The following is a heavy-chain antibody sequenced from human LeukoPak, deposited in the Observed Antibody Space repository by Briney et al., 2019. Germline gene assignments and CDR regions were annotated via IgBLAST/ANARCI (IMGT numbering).Heavy chain of an antibody. Sequence: GGSLRLSCAASGFTFSSYTMKWVRQAPGKGLEWVSSISSSSHIYYADSVKGRFTISRDNAKNSLYLQMNSLRAEDTAVYYCARVVPGTGFFYWGQGTLVTVSS. CDR3: ARVVPGTGFFY. CDR2: ISSSSHI. CDR1: GFTFSSYT. J-gene: IGHJ4*02. D-gene: IGHD2-8*02. V-gene: IGHV3-21*01.